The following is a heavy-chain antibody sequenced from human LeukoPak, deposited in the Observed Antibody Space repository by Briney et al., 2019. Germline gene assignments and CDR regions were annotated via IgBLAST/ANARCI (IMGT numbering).Heavy chain of an antibody. CDR3: AKSKIEMATIVHFDC. V-gene: IGHV3-11*01. CDR2: ISSSGSTI. CDR1: GFTFSDYY. J-gene: IGHJ4*01. Sequence: GGSLRLSCAASGFTFSDYYMSRIRQAPGKGLEWVSYISSSGSTIYYADSVKGRFTISRDNSKNTLYLQMNSLRAEDTAVYYCAKSKIEMATIVHFDCWGQEPWSPSPQ. D-gene: IGHD5-24*01.